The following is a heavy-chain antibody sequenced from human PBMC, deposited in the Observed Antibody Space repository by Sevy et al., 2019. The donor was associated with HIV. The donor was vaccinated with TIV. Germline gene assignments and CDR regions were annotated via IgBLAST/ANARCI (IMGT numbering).Heavy chain of an antibody. V-gene: IGHV3-23*01. CDR1: GFIFSNNA. Sequence: GGSLRLSCGASGFIFSNNAMNWVRQAPGKGPVWVSGVESGGSTYYADSVKGRFTISRDNSKNMLFLQMSSLRAEDTAIYYCATGDTAMITDLDYWGLGTLVTVSS. CDR3: ATGDTAMITDLDY. J-gene: IGHJ4*02. CDR2: VESGGST. D-gene: IGHD5-18*01.